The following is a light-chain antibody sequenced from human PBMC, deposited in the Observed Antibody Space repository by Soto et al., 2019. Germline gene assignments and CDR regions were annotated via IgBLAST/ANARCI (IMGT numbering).Light chain of an antibody. CDR1: RSDVGGYNY. J-gene: IGLJ1*01. CDR2: DVS. CDR3: SSYTTSNTRQIV. Sequence: QSVLTQPASVSGSPGQSITISCTGTRSDVGGYNYVSWYQHYPGKAPKLMIYDVSNRPSGVSNRFSGSKSGNTASLTISGLQPEDEADYYCSSYTTSNTRQIVFGTGTKVTVL. V-gene: IGLV2-14*03.